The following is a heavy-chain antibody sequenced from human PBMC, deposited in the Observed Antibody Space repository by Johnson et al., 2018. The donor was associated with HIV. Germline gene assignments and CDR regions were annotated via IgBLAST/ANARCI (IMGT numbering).Heavy chain of an antibody. D-gene: IGHD6-13*01. V-gene: IGHV3-33*06. CDR3: AKCIWGSSLIDAFDI. Sequence: GRSLRLSCAASGFTFSSYAMHWVRQAPGKGLEWVAIIYYDGTNKYYADSVKGRFTVSRDNSKDTLYLQMNNARVEDTAVYYCAKCIWGSSLIDAFDIWGQGTMVTVSS. J-gene: IGHJ3*02. CDR2: IYYDGTNK. CDR1: GFTFSSYA.